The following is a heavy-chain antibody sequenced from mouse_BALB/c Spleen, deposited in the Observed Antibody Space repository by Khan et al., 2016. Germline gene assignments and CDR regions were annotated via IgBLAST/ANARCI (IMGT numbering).Heavy chain of an antibody. CDR2: IDPANGNN. Sequence: VQLQQSGAELVKPGASVKLSCTASGFNIKDTYIHWVNQRPEQGLEWIGRIDPANGNNKYDPKFQGKATITADTSTNTAYLKYSSLTSGDNGVYYCARAGYGYAPWYFYGWGAGTTITVSS. V-gene: IGHV14-3*02. CDR1: GFNIKDTY. J-gene: IGHJ1*01. CDR3: ARAGYGYAPWYFYG. D-gene: IGHD1-2*01.